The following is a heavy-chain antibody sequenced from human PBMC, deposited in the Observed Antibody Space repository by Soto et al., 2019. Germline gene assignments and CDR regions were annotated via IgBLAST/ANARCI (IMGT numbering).Heavy chain of an antibody. J-gene: IGHJ6*02. CDR1: GFTFSSYS. V-gene: IGHV3-48*02. CDR2: ISSSSSTI. D-gene: IGHD2-2*01. CDR3: AVVPAVTTSYYYYYGVDV. Sequence: EVQLVESGGGLVQPGGSLRLSCAASGFTFSSYSMNWVRQAPGKGLEWVSYISSSSSTIYYADSVKGRFTISRDNANHSRYLQMNSLRDEDTAVYYCAVVPAVTTSYYYYYGVDVWGQGTTVTVSS.